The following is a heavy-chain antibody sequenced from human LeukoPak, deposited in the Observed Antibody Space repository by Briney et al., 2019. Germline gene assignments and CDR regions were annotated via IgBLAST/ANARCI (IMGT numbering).Heavy chain of an antibody. D-gene: IGHD3-16*01. Sequence: GGSLRLSCAASGFMFSSYWMTWVRQAPEKGLEWVANIKQGGSENSYVDSVKGRFTISRDNAKNSLYLQISSLRAEDTAVYYCARIRGDYYLDYWGQGTLVTVS. CDR2: IKQGGSEN. CDR3: ARIRGDYYLDY. J-gene: IGHJ4*02. V-gene: IGHV3-7*01. CDR1: GFMFSSYW.